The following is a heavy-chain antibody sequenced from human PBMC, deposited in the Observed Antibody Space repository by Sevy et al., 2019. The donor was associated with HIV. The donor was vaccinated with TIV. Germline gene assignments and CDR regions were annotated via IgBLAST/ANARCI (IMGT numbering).Heavy chain of an antibody. D-gene: IGHD6-19*01. CDR1: GFTFSSYG. J-gene: IGHJ6*02. Sequence: GGSLRLSCAASGFTFSSYGMHWVRQAPGKGLEWVAVISYDGSNKYYADSVKGRFTISRDNSKNTLYLQMNSLRAEATDVYYVAEDMAVAGRGVLGYYGMDVWGQGTTVTVSS. V-gene: IGHV3-30*18. CDR3: AEDMAVAGRGVLGYYGMDV. CDR2: ISYDGSNK.